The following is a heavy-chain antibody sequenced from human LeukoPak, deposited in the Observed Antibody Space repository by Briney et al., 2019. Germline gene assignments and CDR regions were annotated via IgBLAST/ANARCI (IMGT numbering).Heavy chain of an antibody. J-gene: IGHJ6*02. V-gene: IGHV1-46*01. CDR1: GYTVTSYY. D-gene: IGHD3-3*01. Sequence: ASVKVSCKASGYTVTSYYMHWVRQAPGQGLEWMALLNPSGGSSNYAQKFQGRATLTRATSTGTVYMELRSLRSDDTAVYYCARDQLAGIFGVVIIDVKNPYYYYYGMDVWGQGTTVTVSS. CDR2: LNPSGGSS. CDR3: ARDQLAGIFGVVIIDVKNPYYYYYGMDV.